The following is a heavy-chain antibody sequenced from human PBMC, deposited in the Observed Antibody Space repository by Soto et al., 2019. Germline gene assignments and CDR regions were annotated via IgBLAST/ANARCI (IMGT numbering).Heavy chain of an antibody. D-gene: IGHD1-1*01. CDR3: ARHYPIGNNWNYFDY. Sequence: PSETLSLTCTVSGGYISSSSYYWGWIRQPPGKGLEWIGSIYYSGSTYYNPSLKSRVTISVDTSKNQFSLKLSSVTAADTAVYYCARHYPIGNNWNYFDYWGQGTLVTVSS. V-gene: IGHV4-39*07. CDR2: IYYSGST. CDR1: GGYISSSSYY. J-gene: IGHJ4*02.